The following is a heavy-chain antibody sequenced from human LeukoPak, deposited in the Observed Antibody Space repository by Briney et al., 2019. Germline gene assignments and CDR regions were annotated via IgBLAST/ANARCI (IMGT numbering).Heavy chain of an antibody. CDR3: AKSITMIVVVVGNAFDI. CDR2: ISGSGDTT. D-gene: IGHD3-22*01. Sequence: GESLRLSCAASGFTFRSYAMNWVRQAPGKGLEWVSVISGSGDTTNYADSVKGRFTISRDNSKNTLYLQMNSLRAEDTAVYYCAKSITMIVVVVGNAFDIWGQGTMVTVSS. CDR1: GFTFRSYA. J-gene: IGHJ3*02. V-gene: IGHV3-23*01.